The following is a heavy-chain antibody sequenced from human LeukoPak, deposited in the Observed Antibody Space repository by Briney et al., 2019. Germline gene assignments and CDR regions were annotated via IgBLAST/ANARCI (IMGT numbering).Heavy chain of an antibody. Sequence: ASVKVSCKASGYTFTGYYIHWVRQAPGQGLEWMGWIYSNNGGTDYAQKFQGRVTMTRDTSISTAYMEVSRVRSDGTAVYYCARGFRTGDMTTFAHWGQGTLVTVSS. CDR1: GYTFTGYY. D-gene: IGHD2-15*01. J-gene: IGHJ4*02. CDR3: ARGFRTGDMTTFAH. V-gene: IGHV1-2*02. CDR2: IYSNNGGT.